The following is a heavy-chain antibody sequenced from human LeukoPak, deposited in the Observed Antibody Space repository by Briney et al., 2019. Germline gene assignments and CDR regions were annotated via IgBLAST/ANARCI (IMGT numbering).Heavy chain of an antibody. CDR2: ISSSGSTI. J-gene: IGHJ6*04. D-gene: IGHD3-10*02. V-gene: IGHV3-48*03. Sequence: GALRLSCAASGFTFSAYDMNWVRQAPGKGLEWVSYISSSGSTIYYADSVKGRFTISRDNAKNSLYLQMNSLRAEDTAVCYCAELGITMIGGVWGKGTTVTISS. CDR3: AELGITMIGGV. CDR1: GFTFSAYD.